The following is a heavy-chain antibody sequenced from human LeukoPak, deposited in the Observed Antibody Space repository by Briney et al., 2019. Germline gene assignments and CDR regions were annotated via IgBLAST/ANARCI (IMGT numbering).Heavy chain of an antibody. D-gene: IGHD6-19*01. CDR3: AVHAYSSGWYLMRTYNWFDP. Sequence: SETLSLTCTVSGGSISSSSYYWGWIRQPPGKGLEWIGSIYYSGSTYYNPSLKSRVTISVDTSKNQFSLKLSSVTAADTAVYYCAVHAYSSGWYLMRTYNWFDPWGQGTLVTVSS. J-gene: IGHJ5*02. CDR2: IYYSGST. V-gene: IGHV4-39*01. CDR1: GGSISSSSYY.